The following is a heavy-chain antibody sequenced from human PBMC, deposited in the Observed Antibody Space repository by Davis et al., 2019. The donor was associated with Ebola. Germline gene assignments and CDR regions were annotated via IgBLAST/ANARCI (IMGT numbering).Heavy chain of an antibody. CDR2: INPHNGNT. Sequence: AASVKVSCKASGYTFTSYAMNWVRQAPGQGLEWMGWINPHNGNTNYAQNVQGRVTMTRDTSISTAYMELSRLRSDDTAVYYCAREGTYGWDAFDIWGQGTMVTVSS. J-gene: IGHJ3*02. V-gene: IGHV1-2*02. D-gene: IGHD2-8*02. CDR3: AREGTYGWDAFDI. CDR1: GYTFTSYA.